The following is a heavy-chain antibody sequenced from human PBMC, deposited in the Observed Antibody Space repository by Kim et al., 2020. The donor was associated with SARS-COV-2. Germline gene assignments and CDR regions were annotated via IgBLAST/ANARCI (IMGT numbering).Heavy chain of an antibody. V-gene: IGHV3-53*04. CDR3: ARQLGPTLNY. CDR2: GIT. D-gene: IGHD1-26*01. J-gene: IGHJ4*02. Sequence: GITYYADSVKGRFPISRHNSGNTVYLRMNSLRAEDTAVYYCARQLGPTLNYWGQGTLVTVSS.